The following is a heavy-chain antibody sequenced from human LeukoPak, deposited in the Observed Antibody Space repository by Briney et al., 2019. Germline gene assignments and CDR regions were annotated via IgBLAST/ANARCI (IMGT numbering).Heavy chain of an antibody. J-gene: IGHJ4*02. CDR2: ISAYNGHT. V-gene: IGHV1-18*01. Sequence: ASVKVSCKASGYTFISYGISWVRQTPGQGLEWMGWISAYNGHTYYAQNLQGRVTMTTDTSTSTACMELRSLRSDDTAVYYCARSSARYYDSSGYYHYDYWGQGTLVTVSS. CDR3: ARSSARYYDSSGYYHYDY. CDR1: GYTFISYG. D-gene: IGHD3-22*01.